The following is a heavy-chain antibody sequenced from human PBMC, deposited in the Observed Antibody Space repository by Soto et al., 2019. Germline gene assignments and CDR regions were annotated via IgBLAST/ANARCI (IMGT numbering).Heavy chain of an antibody. V-gene: IGHV5-51*01. CDR2: IYPGDSDT. D-gene: IGHD2-21*02. CDR1: GYSFTSYW. CDR3: APLAYCGGDCYSSNWVDP. J-gene: IGHJ5*02. Sequence: GESVKISCKGSGYSFTSYWIGWVRQMPGKGLEWMGIIYPGDSDTRYSPSLQGQVTISADKSISTAYLQWSSLKASDTAMYYCAPLAYCGGDCYSSNWVDPWGQGTLVTVS.